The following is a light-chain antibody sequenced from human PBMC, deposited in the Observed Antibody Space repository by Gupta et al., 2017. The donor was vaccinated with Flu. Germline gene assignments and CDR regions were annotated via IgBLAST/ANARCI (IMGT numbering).Light chain of an antibody. Sequence: QSILTQPPSLSGPPGQGVIISCSGSSSDIGTNYVNWYQQLPGTAPRLLIYRDNQRPSGVPARFSGSRSGTSASLAVSGLQSDDEADYYCGTWANSLDAYVVFGGGTRLTVL. J-gene: IGLJ2*01. CDR2: RDN. V-gene: IGLV1-44*01. CDR3: GTWANSLDAYVV. CDR1: SSDIGTNY.